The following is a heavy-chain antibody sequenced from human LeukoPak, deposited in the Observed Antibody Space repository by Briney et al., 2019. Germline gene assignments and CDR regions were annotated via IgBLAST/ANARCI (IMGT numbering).Heavy chain of an antibody. D-gene: IGHD3-9*01. Sequence: HSGGSLRLSCAASGFTFSSHGMSWVRQAPGKGLEWVSTISGSGDNTYYADSVKGRFTISRDNSKNTLYLQMNSLRAEDTAVYYCAKDSGLRYFDWDYWGQGTLVTVSS. CDR3: AKDSGLRYFDWDY. CDR1: GFTFSSHG. V-gene: IGHV3-23*01. J-gene: IGHJ4*02. CDR2: ISGSGDNT.